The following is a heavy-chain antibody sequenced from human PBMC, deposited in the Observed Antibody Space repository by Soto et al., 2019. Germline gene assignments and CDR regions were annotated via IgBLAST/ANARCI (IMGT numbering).Heavy chain of an antibody. CDR2: ISAYNGNT. Sequence: QVQLVQSGAEVKKPGASVKVSCKASGYTFISYGFIWVRQAPGQGLEWMGWISAYNGNTNYAQKVQGRVTITTETSTTTAYMELRSLRSDDTAVYCCARVRGSDAFDYWGQGTLGTVSS. J-gene: IGHJ4*02. V-gene: IGHV1-18*01. CDR3: ARVRGSDAFDY. CDR1: GYTFISYG. D-gene: IGHD3-10*01.